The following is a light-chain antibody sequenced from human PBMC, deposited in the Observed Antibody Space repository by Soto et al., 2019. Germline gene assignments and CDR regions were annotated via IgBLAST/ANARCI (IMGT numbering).Light chain of an antibody. V-gene: IGLV2-8*01. J-gene: IGLJ2*01. CDR1: STDVGTYNY. CDR2: EVI. Sequence: QSVLTQPPSASGSPGQSVTISCTGTSTDVGTYNYVSWYQQHPGKAPKLIIYEVIKRPSGVPDRFSGSKSGNTASLTVSGLQAEDEADYYCSSYAGSNVVFGGGTKLTVL. CDR3: SSYAGSNVV.